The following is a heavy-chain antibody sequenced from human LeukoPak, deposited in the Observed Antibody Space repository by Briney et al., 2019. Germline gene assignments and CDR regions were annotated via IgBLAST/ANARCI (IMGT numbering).Heavy chain of an antibody. V-gene: IGHV4-39*01. D-gene: IGHD3-10*01. Sequence: PSETLSLTCTVSGGSISSSSYYWGWIRQPPGKGLEWIGSIYYSGSTYYNPSLKSRVTISVDTSKNQFSLKLSSVTAADTAVYYCARHPITMVRGVIQYYYYYYMDVWGKGTTVTISS. J-gene: IGHJ6*03. CDR1: GGSISSSSYY. CDR2: IYYSGST. CDR3: ARHPITMVRGVIQYYYYYYMDV.